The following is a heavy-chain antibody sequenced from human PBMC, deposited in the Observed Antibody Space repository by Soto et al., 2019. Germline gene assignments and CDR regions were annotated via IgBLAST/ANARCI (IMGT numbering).Heavy chain of an antibody. D-gene: IGHD3-10*01. J-gene: IGHJ5*02. CDR1: GGSISRYY. Sequence: SETLSLTCTVSGGSISRYYWSWIRQPPGKGLEWIGYIYYTGSTNYSPSLKSRVTISMDTSKNQFSLKLSSVTAADTAVYYCARRGDGSGTYYNRWFDPWGQGTLVTVSS. CDR2: IYYTGST. V-gene: IGHV4-59*08. CDR3: ARRGDGSGTYYNRWFDP.